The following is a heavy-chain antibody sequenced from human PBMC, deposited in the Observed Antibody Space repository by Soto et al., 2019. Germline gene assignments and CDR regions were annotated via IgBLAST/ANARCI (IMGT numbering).Heavy chain of an antibody. CDR1: GGSVTSNH. Sequence: XAILSLTTPVCGGSVTSNHWNSIPQPPGRGLEWIGYIYNSETTKYEPSLNSRVIISVDTSKNQLSLKLSSVTAADTAVYYCARVSMSTVPWGFDPWGQGPLVTVPS. V-gene: IGHV4-59*02. CDR3: ARVSMSTVPWGFDP. J-gene: IGHJ5*02. D-gene: IGHD4-4*01. CDR2: IYNSETT.